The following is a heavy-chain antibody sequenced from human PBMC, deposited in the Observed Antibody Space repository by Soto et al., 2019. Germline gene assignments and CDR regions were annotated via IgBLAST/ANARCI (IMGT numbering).Heavy chain of an antibody. CDR3: ATLSGSYYGMDV. CDR1: GFTFSSYW. CDR2: ITQDVSGK. Sequence: PGMSLRLACAASGFTFSSYWMRWVRQSTGKEKEWVANITQDVSGKYYVASVKGRFTMSRDKAKNSLYLQMKSLRAEDTAVYYCATLSGSYYGMDVWGQGTTVTVSS. J-gene: IGHJ6*02. D-gene: IGHD1-26*01. V-gene: IGHV3-7*01.